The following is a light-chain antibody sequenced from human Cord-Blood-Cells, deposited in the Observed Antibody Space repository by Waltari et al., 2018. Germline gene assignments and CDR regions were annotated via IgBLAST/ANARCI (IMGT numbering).Light chain of an antibody. V-gene: IGLV2-11*01. Sequence: SALTHPRSVPGSPGQSVAIPCPGPSSHVGGKNNFPWYQQPPGKAPNLMIYDVSKRPSWVPDRFSGSKSGNTASLTISGLQAEDEADYYCCSYAGSYTWVFGGGTKLTVL. CDR1: SSHVGGKNN. J-gene: IGLJ2*01. CDR2: DVS. CDR3: CSYAGSYTWV.